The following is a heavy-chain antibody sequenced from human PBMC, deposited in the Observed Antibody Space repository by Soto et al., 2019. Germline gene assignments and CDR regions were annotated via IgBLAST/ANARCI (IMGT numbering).Heavy chain of an antibody. Sequence: GASVKVSCKASGYTFTSYYMHWVRQAPGQGLEWMGIINPSGGSTSYAQKFQGRVTMTRDTSTSTVYMELSSLRSEDTAVYYCARERVVVTATQLLGYYYYGMDVWGQGTTVTVSS. CDR3: ARERVVVTATQLLGYYYYGMDV. CDR2: INPSGGST. V-gene: IGHV1-46*01. D-gene: IGHD2-21*02. J-gene: IGHJ6*02. CDR1: GYTFTSYY.